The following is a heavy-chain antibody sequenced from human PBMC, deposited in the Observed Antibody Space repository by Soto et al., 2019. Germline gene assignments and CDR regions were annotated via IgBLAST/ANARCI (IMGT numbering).Heavy chain of an antibody. J-gene: IGHJ1*01. CDR2: ISGYDGKT. D-gene: IGHD6-13*01. CDR3: ARGGSSWSAEYYQH. CDR1: GYTFTNYG. Sequence: QVHLVQSGVEVKKPGASVKVSCKASGYTFTNYGISWVRQAPGQGPEWMGWISGYDGKTKFSQSFQGRVTMTTDTSTNTAYMELRSLRSDDTAVYYCARGGSSWSAEYYQHWGQGSLVIVSS. V-gene: IGHV1-18*01.